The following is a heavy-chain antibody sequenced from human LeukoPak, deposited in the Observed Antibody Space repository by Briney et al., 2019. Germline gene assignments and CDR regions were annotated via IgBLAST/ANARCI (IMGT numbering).Heavy chain of an antibody. V-gene: IGHV4-30-4*01. Sequence: PSETLSLTCTVSGGSISSGDYYWRWIRQPPGKGLEWIGYVYYSGSTYYNPSLKSRVTISVDTSKNQFSLKLSSVTAADTAVYYCARYLYGDIVDYWGQGTLVTVSS. D-gene: IGHD5-12*01. CDR2: VYYSGST. CDR3: ARYLYGDIVDY. CDR1: GGSISSGDYY. J-gene: IGHJ4*02.